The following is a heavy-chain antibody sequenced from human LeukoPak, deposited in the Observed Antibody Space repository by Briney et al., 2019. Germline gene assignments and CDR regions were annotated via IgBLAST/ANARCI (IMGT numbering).Heavy chain of an antibody. CDR1: DDSITMYY. V-gene: IGHV4-59*01. Sequence: SETLSLTCSVSDDSITMYYWSWIRQPPGKGLEWIGYIYYSGSTNYNPSLKSRVTISVYTSKNQFSLKLSSVTAADTAVYYCARLKYYYDSSGYRAEYFQHWGQGTLVTVSS. D-gene: IGHD3-22*01. J-gene: IGHJ1*01. CDR3: ARLKYYYDSSGYRAEYFQH. CDR2: IYYSGST.